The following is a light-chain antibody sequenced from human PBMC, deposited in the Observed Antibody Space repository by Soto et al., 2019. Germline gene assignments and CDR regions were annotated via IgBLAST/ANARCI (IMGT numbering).Light chain of an antibody. J-gene: IGKJ4*01. CDR2: AAS. Sequence: DIQMTQSPSSLSASVGERVTITCRASQTINTHLNWYQQKPGEAPKLLISAASTLQSGAPSRFSGSGSGTDFTLTISSLQPEDFAIYYCQQSYSTLPLTFGGGTKVEIK. V-gene: IGKV1-39*01. CDR1: QTINTH. CDR3: QQSYSTLPLT.